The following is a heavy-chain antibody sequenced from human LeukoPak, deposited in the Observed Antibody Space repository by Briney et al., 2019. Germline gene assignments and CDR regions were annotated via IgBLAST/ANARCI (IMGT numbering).Heavy chain of an antibody. V-gene: IGHV3-30*04. CDR3: ARDPAFIAVAGMSLDY. J-gene: IGHJ4*02. CDR2: ISYDGSNK. Sequence: GRSLRLSCAASGFTFSSYAMHWVRQAPGKGLEWVAVISYDGSNKYYADSVKGRFTISRDNSKNTLYLQMNSLRAEDTAVYYCARDPAFIAVAGMSLDYWGQGTLVTVSS. D-gene: IGHD6-19*01. CDR1: GFTFSSYA.